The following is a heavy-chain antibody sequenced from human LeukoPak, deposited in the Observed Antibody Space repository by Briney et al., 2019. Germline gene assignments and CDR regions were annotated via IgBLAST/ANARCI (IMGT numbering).Heavy chain of an antibody. D-gene: IGHD6-13*01. CDR2: INHSGST. J-gene: IGHJ3*02. Sequence: SSETLSLTCAVYGGSFSGYYWSWIRQPPGKGLEWIGEINHSGSTNYNPSLKSRVTISVDTSKNQFSLKLSSVTAADTAVYYCARARDRVAANAFDIWGQGTMVTVSS. CDR3: ARARDRVAANAFDI. V-gene: IGHV4-34*01. CDR1: GGSFSGYY.